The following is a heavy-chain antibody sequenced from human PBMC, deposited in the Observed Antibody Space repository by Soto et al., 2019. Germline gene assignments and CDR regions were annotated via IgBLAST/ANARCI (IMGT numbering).Heavy chain of an antibody. D-gene: IGHD1-1*01. Sequence: PGGSLRLSCAASGLIFSDDWMTWVRQAPGKGLEWVGRIKTKPDDGTIDYAAPVRGRFTISRDDSKNTLYLQMTSLTPDDTGVYYCTTSNLGVDFWGRGTRVTVSS. J-gene: IGHJ4*02. CDR2: IKTKPDDGTI. CDR1: GLIFSDDW. CDR3: TTSNLGVDF. V-gene: IGHV3-15*01.